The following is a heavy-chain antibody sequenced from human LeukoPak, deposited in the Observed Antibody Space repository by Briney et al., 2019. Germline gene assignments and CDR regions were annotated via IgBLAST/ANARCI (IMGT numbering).Heavy chain of an antibody. CDR3: AREPGTYGSGSPYYYYYMDV. Sequence: GGSLRLSCAASGFTFRSYWMHWVRQAPGKGLVWVSRINSDGSSTDYADSVKGRFTISRDNAKNTLYLQMNSLRVEDTAVYYCAREPGTYGSGSPYYYYYMDVWGKGTTVTISS. V-gene: IGHV3-74*01. CDR2: INSDGSST. J-gene: IGHJ6*03. CDR1: GFTFRSYW. D-gene: IGHD3-10*01.